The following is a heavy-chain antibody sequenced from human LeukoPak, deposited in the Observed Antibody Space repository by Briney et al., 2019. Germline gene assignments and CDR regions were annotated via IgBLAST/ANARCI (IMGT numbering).Heavy chain of an antibody. J-gene: IGHJ4*02. CDR1: GFTLSSYA. Sequence: GGSLRLSCAASGFTLSSYAMIWVRQAPGKGLEWVSVIYSGGSTYYADSVKGRFTISRDNSKNTLYLQMNSLRAEDTAVYYCARVGAVAGEYFDYWGQGTLVTVSS. D-gene: IGHD6-19*01. CDR2: IYSGGST. V-gene: IGHV3-66*02. CDR3: ARVGAVAGEYFDY.